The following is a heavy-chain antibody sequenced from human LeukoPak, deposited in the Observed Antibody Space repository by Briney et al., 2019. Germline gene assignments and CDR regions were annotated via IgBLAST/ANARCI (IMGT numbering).Heavy chain of an antibody. CDR1: GYTFTNYY. CDR2: INPSGGST. J-gene: IGHJ4*02. V-gene: IGHV1-46*01. CDR3: ARDLRGSFFDY. D-gene: IGHD1-26*01. Sequence: GASVKVSCKASGYTFTNYYMHWVRQAPGQGLEWVGMINPSGGSTSYAQKFQGRVTLTRDMSTSTVYMEMSSLRSEDTAVYYCARDLRGSFFDYWGQGTLVTVSS.